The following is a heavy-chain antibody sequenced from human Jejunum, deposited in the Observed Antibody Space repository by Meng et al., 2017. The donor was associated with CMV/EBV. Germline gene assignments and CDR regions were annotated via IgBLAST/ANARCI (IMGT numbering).Heavy chain of an antibody. V-gene: IGHV3-30-3*01. CDR3: ARDRFSSSWYAGLDP. J-gene: IGHJ5*02. CDR1: GFTFRNYA. Sequence: QVQLVESGGGVVQPGRSLSLSCTASGFTFRNYAMHWVRQAPGKGLEWVTLISNDGSNKKYADSVKGRFTISRDNSENTLYLQMDSLSADDTAVYYCARDRFSSSWYAGLDPWGQGPLVTVYS. CDR2: ISNDGSNK. D-gene: IGHD6-13*01.